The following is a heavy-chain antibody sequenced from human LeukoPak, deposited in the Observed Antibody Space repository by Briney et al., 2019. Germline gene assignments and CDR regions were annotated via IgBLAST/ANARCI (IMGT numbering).Heavy chain of an antibody. Sequence: ASVKVSCKASGYTFTSYGISWVRQAPGQGLEWMGGIIPIFGTANYAQKFQGRVTITADKSTSTAYMELSSLRSEDTAVYYCARSLYYYDSSGYYFDYWGQGTLVTVSS. CDR1: GYTFTSYG. CDR2: IIPIFGTA. V-gene: IGHV1-69*06. J-gene: IGHJ4*02. CDR3: ARSLYYYDSSGYYFDY. D-gene: IGHD3-22*01.